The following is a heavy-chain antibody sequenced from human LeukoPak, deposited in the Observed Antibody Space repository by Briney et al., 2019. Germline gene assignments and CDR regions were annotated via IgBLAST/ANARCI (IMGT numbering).Heavy chain of an antibody. CDR2: FDPEDGET. CDR1: GYTLTELS. Sequence: ASVKVSCKVSGYTLTELSMHWVRQAPGKELEWMGGFDPEDGETIYAQKFQGRVTMTEDTSTDTAYMELSSLRSEDTAVYYCATWYSGSYYFDYWGQGTLVTVSS. CDR3: ATWYSGSYYFDY. J-gene: IGHJ4*02. V-gene: IGHV1-24*01. D-gene: IGHD1-26*01.